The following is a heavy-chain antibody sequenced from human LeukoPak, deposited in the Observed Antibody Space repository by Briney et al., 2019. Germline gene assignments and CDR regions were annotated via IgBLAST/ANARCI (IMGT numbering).Heavy chain of an antibody. CDR1: GFTFSGYT. D-gene: IGHD4-11*01. V-gene: IGHV3-21*01. CDR2: IRGSSTYI. Sequence: PGGSLRLSCAASGFTFSGYTLNWVRQAPEKGLEWVSSIRGSSTYIYYADSGKGRFTISRDNTKNSLSLQMNSLRVEDTAIYYCARWSCTTVTTYCAFDIWGQGTMVTVSS. CDR3: ARWSCTTVTTYCAFDI. J-gene: IGHJ3*02.